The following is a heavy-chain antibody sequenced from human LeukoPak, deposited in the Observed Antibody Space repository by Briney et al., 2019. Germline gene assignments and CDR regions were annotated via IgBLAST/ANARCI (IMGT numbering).Heavy chain of an antibody. J-gene: IGHJ6*02. CDR3: ARADSDFWSGYLYYYYGMDV. V-gene: IGHV3-30*19. D-gene: IGHD3-3*01. CDR2: ISYDGSNK. Sequence: GGSLRLSCAASGFTFSSYGMHWVRQAPGKGLEWVAVISYDGSNKYYADSVKGRFTISRDNSKNTLYLQMNSLRAEDTAVYYCARADSDFWSGYLYYYYGMDVWGQGTTVTVSS. CDR1: GFTFSSYG.